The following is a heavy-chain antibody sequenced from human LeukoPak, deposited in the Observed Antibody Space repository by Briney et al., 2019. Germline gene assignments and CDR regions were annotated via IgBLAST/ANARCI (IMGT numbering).Heavy chain of an antibody. J-gene: IGHJ3*02. CDR1: GGSISSYY. Sequence: SETLSLTCTVSGGSISSYYWSWIRQPAGKGLEWIGRIYTSGSTDYNPSLKSRVTMSADTSKNQFSLKLSSVTAADTAVYYCARDTLSYDFWSAPDAFDIWGQGTMVTVSS. V-gene: IGHV4-4*07. D-gene: IGHD3-3*01. CDR3: ARDTLSYDFWSAPDAFDI. CDR2: IYTSGST.